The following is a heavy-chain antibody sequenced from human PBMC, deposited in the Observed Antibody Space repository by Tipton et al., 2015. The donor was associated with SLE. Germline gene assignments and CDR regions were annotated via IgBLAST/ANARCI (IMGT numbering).Heavy chain of an antibody. V-gene: IGHV4-39*07. CDR3: ARRRIVVVPAAQGSAFDI. D-gene: IGHD2-2*01. J-gene: IGHJ3*02. CDR1: GGSISSSSYY. CDR2: IYYSGST. Sequence: LSLTCTVSGGSISSSSYYWGWIRQPPGKGLEWIGSIYYSGSTNYNPSLKSRVTMSVDTSKNQFSLKLSSVTAADTAVYYCARRRIVVVPAAQGSAFDIWGQGTMVTVSS.